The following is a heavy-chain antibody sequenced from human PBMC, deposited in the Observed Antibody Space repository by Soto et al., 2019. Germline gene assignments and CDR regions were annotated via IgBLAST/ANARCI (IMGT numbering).Heavy chain of an antibody. V-gene: IGHV3-30*18. CDR3: AKGQVTVVTPGYFHH. Sequence: QVQLVESGGGVVQPGRSLRLSCAASGFTFSSYGMHWVRQAPGKGLEWVAVISYDGSNKYYADSVKGRFTISRDNSKNTLYLKMNSLRAEDTAVYYRAKGQVTVVTPGYFHHWGQGTLVTVSS. J-gene: IGHJ1*01. D-gene: IGHD2-21*02. CDR2: ISYDGSNK. CDR1: GFTFSSYG.